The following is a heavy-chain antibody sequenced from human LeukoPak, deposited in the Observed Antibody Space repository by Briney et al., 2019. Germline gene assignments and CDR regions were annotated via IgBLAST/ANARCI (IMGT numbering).Heavy chain of an antibody. Sequence: ASVKVSCKASGYTVTSYYMHWVRQAPGKGLEWMGGFDPEDGETIYAQKFQGRVTMTEDTSTDTAYMELSSLRSEDTAVYYCATTSSGSTFDYWGQGTLVTVSS. D-gene: IGHD3-22*01. CDR3: ATTSSGSTFDY. J-gene: IGHJ4*02. CDR1: GYTVTSYY. V-gene: IGHV1-24*01. CDR2: FDPEDGET.